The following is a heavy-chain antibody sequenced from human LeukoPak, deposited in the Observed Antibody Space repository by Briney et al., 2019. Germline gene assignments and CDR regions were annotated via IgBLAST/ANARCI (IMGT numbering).Heavy chain of an antibody. J-gene: IGHJ4*02. Sequence: SETLSLTCTVSGGSISSYYWSWLRQPPGKGLEWIGYIYYSGSTNYNPSLKSRVTISVDTSKNHFSLKLSSVTAADTAVYYCAREMGYYDSSGLDYWGQGTLVTVSS. V-gene: IGHV4-59*01. CDR3: AREMGYYDSSGLDY. D-gene: IGHD3-22*01. CDR1: GGSISSYY. CDR2: IYYSGST.